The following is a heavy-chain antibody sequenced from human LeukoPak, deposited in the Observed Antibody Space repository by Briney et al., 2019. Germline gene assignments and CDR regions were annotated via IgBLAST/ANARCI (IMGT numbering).Heavy chain of an antibody. D-gene: IGHD3-22*01. CDR3: ARDQWDYYDSSGTLTDAFDI. J-gene: IGHJ3*02. V-gene: IGHV1-69*13. Sequence: SVKVSCKASGGTFSSYAISWVRQAPGQGLEWMGGIIPIFGTANYAQKFQGRVTITADESTSTAYMELSSLRSEDTAVYYCARDQWDYYDSSGTLTDAFDIWGQGTMVTVSS. CDR2: IIPIFGTA. CDR1: GGTFSSYA.